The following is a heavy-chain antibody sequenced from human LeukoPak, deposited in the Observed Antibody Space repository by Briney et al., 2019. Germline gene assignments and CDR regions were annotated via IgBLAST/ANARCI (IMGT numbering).Heavy chain of an antibody. CDR1: GYSISSGYY. J-gene: IGHJ4*02. Sequence: SETLSLTCAVSGYSISSGYYWGWIRQPPGKGLEWIGSIYHSGSTNYNPSLKSRATISVDTPKNQFSLKLSSVTAADTAVYYCARLRSCSSTNCYYYFDHWGQGTLVSVSS. CDR3: ARLRSCSSTNCYYYFDH. D-gene: IGHD2-2*01. CDR2: IYHSGST. V-gene: IGHV4-38-2*01.